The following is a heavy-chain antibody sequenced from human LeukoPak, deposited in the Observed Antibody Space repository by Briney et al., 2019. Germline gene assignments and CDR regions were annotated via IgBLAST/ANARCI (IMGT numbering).Heavy chain of an antibody. D-gene: IGHD6-13*01. J-gene: IGHJ4*02. CDR3: ASGYSSSWSHDY. CDR2: IYYSGST. CDR1: GGSISSGDYY. V-gene: IGHV4-30-4*01. Sequence: SETLSLTCTVSGGSISSGDYYWSWIRQPPGKGLEWIGYIYYSGSTYYIPSLKSRVTISVDTSKNQFSLKLSSVTAADTAVYYCASGYSSSWSHDYWGQGTLVTVSS.